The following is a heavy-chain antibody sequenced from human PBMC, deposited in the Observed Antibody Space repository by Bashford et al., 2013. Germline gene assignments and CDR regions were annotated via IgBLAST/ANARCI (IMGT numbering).Heavy chain of an antibody. V-gene: IGHV3-20*01. Sequence: GSLRLSCAASGFTFDDYGMSWVRQAPGKGLEWVSGINWNGGSTGYADSVKGRFTISRDNAKNSLYLQMNSLRAEDTALYHCARALSSVAGLNYYYYGMDYWGQGTTVTVSS. CDR2: INWNGGST. D-gene: IGHD6-19*01. CDR1: GFTFDDYG. CDR3: ARALSSVAGLNYYYYGMDY. J-gene: IGHJ6*02.